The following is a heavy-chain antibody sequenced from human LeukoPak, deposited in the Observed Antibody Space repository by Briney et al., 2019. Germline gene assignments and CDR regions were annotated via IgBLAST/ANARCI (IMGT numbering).Heavy chain of an antibody. J-gene: IGHJ4*02. CDR3: ARQAVAGIYYFDY. CDR1: GFTFSSYA. Sequence: GGSLRLSCAASGFTFSSYAMSWVRQAPGKGLEWVSAISGSGGSTYYADSVKGRFTISRDNSKNTLYLQMNSLRAEDTAMYYCARQAVAGIYYFDYWGQGTLVTVSS. D-gene: IGHD6-19*01. CDR2: ISGSGGST. V-gene: IGHV3-23*01.